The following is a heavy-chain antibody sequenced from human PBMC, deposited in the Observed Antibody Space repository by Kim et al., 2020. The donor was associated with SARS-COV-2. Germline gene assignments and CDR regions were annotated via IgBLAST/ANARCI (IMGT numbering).Heavy chain of an antibody. J-gene: IGHJ6*02. V-gene: IGHV1-8*01. D-gene: IGHD6-13*01. CDR2: MNPNSGNT. CDR1: GYTFTSYD. Sequence: ASVKVSCKASGYTFTSYDINWVRQATGQGLEWMGWMNPNSGNTGYAQKFQGRVTMTRNTSISTAYMELSSLRSEDTAVYYCARGEMGMYSSSWRYYYYYGMDVWGQGTTVTVSS. CDR3: ARGEMGMYSSSWRYYYYYGMDV.